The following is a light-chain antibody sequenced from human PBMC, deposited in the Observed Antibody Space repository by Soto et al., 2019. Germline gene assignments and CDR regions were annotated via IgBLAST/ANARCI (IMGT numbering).Light chain of an antibody. Sequence: DIVMTQSPDSLAVSLGERATINCKSSQSVLYSSNNKNYLAWYQQKPGQTPKLLIYWASTRESGVPDRFSGSGSGTDFTLTISSLQAEDVAVYYCQQYYSTSLFTFCPGTKVDSK. CDR3: QQYYSTSLFT. J-gene: IGKJ3*01. V-gene: IGKV4-1*01. CDR1: QSVLYSSNNKNY. CDR2: WAS.